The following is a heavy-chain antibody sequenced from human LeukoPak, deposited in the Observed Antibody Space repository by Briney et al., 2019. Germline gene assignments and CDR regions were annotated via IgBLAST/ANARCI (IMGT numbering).Heavy chain of an antibody. CDR3: ARHRYYYGSGSYYDRLDAFDI. V-gene: IGHV4-59*08. CDR1: SGSISSYY. Sequence: PSETLSLTCTVSSGSISSYYWSWIRQPPGKGLEWIGYIYYSGSTNYNPSLKSRVTKSVDTSKNQFSLKLSSVTAADTAVYYCARHRYYYGSGSYYDRLDAFDIWGQGTMVTVSS. D-gene: IGHD3-10*01. J-gene: IGHJ3*02. CDR2: IYYSGST.